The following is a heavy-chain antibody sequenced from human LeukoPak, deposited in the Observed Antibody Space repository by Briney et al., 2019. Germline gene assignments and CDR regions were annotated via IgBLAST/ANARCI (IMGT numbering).Heavy chain of an antibody. V-gene: IGHV4-34*01. D-gene: IGHD3-3*01. CDR1: GGSFSDYY. CDR2: INQSGST. J-gene: IGHJ6*03. Sequence: SETLSLTCAVYGGSFSDYYWSWVRQPPGKGLEWIGEINQSGSTNYNPSLESRVTISLDASTNQFSLKVSSVTAADPAVYYCARSPAGAYSDLGLTVYYCYMDVWGKGTAVTVSS. CDR3: ARSPAGAYSDLGLTVYYCYMDV.